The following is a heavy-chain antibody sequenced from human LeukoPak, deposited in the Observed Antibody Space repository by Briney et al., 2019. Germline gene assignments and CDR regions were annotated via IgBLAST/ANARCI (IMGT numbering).Heavy chain of an antibody. CDR3: ARRSPEAGSFFDY. CDR1: GGSISSYY. V-gene: IGHV4-4*08. D-gene: IGHD6-19*01. J-gene: IGHJ4*02. Sequence: SETLSLTCTVSGGSISSYYWSWIRQPPGEGLEWIAYVYNTGTTSYNPSLKSRATVSADTSRNQFSLKVTSVTAADTAVYYCARRSPEAGSFFDYWGQGALVIVSS. CDR2: VYNTGTT.